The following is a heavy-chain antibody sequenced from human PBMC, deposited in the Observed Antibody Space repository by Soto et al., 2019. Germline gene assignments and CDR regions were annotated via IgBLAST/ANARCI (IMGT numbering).Heavy chain of an antibody. V-gene: IGHV3-21*06. CDR3: GTETEDLTSHFDI. CDR1: GFIFTRYS. J-gene: IGHJ4*02. CDR2: ISSTTNYI. Sequence: GGSLRLSCAASGFIFTRYSMNWVRQAPGKGLEWVSSISSTTNYIYFGDSMKGRFTISRDNAKYSLYLEMNSLRAKDTAAYYCGTETEDLTSHFDIWVEGTLVT.